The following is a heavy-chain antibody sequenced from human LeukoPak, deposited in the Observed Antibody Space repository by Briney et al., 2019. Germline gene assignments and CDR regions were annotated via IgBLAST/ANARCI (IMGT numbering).Heavy chain of an antibody. Sequence: GGSLRLSCAASGFTFDDYAMHWVRQAPGKGLEWVSGISWNSGSIGYADSVKGRFTISRDNAKNSLYLQMNSLRAEDTALYYCAKALVGAIDYWGQGTLVTASP. D-gene: IGHD1-26*01. J-gene: IGHJ4*02. V-gene: IGHV3-9*01. CDR2: ISWNSGSI. CDR1: GFTFDDYA. CDR3: AKALVGAIDY.